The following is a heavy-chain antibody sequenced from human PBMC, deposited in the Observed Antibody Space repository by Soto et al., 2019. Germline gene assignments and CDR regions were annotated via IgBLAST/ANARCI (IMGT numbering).Heavy chain of an antibody. CDR3: ARGRYGDY. CDR2: ISAHNGNT. D-gene: IGHD1-1*01. V-gene: IGHV1-18*01. CDR1: GYAFTTYG. J-gene: IGHJ4*02. Sequence: QVHLVQSGAEVKKPGASVKVSCKGSGYAFTTYGITWVRQAPGQGLEWMGWISAHNGNTNYAQKLQGRVTVNRDTSTSTAYMELRSLRSDDTAVYDCARGRYGDYWGQGALVTVSS.